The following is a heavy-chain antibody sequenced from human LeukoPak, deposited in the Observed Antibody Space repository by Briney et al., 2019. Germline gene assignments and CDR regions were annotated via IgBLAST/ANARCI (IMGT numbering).Heavy chain of an antibody. CDR1: GGSISSSRNY. CDR3: ARQGGNWYFEYFQH. J-gene: IGHJ1*01. V-gene: IGHV4-39*01. D-gene: IGHD1-20*01. Sequence: KASETLSLTCTVSGGSISSSRNYWGWIRQPPGKRLEWIGSIHYSGSTYYSPSLKSRVTISVDMSKNQFSLKLTSVTAADTAVYYCARQGGNWYFEYFQHWGQGTLVTVSS. CDR2: IHYSGST.